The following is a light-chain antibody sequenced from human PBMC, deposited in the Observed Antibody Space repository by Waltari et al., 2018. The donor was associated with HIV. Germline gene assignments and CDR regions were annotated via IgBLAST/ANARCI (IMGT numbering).Light chain of an antibody. Sequence: EIVLTQSPDTLALSPGERATLSCRASQSDSIDFLAWYQQRPGQAPRLLISAGSIRAPGIPDRFSGSGSGTDFTLTISKLEPEDFAVYFCQKYDTSPEVIFGGGTKVVIK. V-gene: IGKV3-20*01. CDR1: QSDSIDF. CDR3: QKYDTSPEVI. J-gene: IGKJ4*01. CDR2: AGS.